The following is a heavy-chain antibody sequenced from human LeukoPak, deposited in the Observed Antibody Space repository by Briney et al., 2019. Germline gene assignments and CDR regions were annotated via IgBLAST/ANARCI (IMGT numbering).Heavy chain of an antibody. CDR1: GGSISSGGYY. V-gene: IGHV4-31*03. J-gene: IGHJ4*02. CDR2: IYYSGST. Sequence: PSETLSLTCTVSGGSISSGGYYWSWIRQHPGKGLEWIGYIYYSGSTYYNPSLKSRVTISVDTSKNQYSLKLSSVTAADTAVYYCARDTGKRGLDYWGQGTLVTVSS. CDR3: ARDTGKRGLDY. D-gene: IGHD3-16*01.